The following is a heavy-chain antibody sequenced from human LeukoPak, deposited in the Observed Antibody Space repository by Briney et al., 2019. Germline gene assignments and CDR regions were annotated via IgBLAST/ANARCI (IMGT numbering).Heavy chain of an antibody. CDR3: ARSILPDY. V-gene: IGHV4-34*01. Sequence: SETLSLTCAVYGGSFSGYYWSWIRQPPGKGLEWIGEINHSGSTNYNPSLKSRVTISVDASKNQFSLKLSSVTAADTAVYYCARSILPDYWGQGTLVTVSS. CDR1: GGSFSGYY. CDR2: INHSGST. J-gene: IGHJ4*02.